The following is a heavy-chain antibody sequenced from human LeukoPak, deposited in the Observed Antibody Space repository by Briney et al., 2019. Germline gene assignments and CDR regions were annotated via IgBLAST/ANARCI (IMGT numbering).Heavy chain of an antibody. CDR1: GYTLTELS. V-gene: IGHV1-24*01. J-gene: IGHJ3*01. Sequence: ASVKVSCKVSGYTLTELSMHWVRQAPGKGLEWMGGFDPEDGETIYAQKFQGRVTMTEDTSTDTAYMELSSLRSEDTAVYYCAKGRVIYYDTTGYRPDDSFDFWGQGTMITVSS. CDR3: AKGRVIYYDTTGYRPDDSFDF. D-gene: IGHD3-22*01. CDR2: FDPEDGET.